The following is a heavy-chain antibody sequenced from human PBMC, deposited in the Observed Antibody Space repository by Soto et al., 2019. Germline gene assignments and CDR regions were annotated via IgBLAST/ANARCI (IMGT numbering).Heavy chain of an antibody. J-gene: IGHJ4*02. CDR3: ARDIEYYYDSSGYVFGGPFDY. Sequence: SQTLSLTCAISGDSVSSNSAAWNWIRRSPSRGLEWLGRTYYRSKWYNDYAVSVKSRITINPDTSKNQFSLQLNSVTPEDTAVYYCARDIEYYYDSSGYVFGGPFDYWGQGTLVTVSS. D-gene: IGHD3-22*01. CDR2: TYYRSKWYN. CDR1: GDSVSSNSAA. V-gene: IGHV6-1*01.